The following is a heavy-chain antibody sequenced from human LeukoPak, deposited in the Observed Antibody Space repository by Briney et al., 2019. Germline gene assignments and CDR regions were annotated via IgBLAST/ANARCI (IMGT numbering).Heavy chain of an antibody. D-gene: IGHD6-6*01. Sequence: PSETLSLTCAVYGESFSGYYWSWIRQPPKKGLEWIGEINHSGSTNYNPSLKSRVTISVDTSKNQFSLKVRSVTAADTAAYYCARGHVGSYVYYYYHGIDVWGQGTTVTVSS. V-gene: IGHV4-34*01. CDR2: INHSGST. J-gene: IGHJ6*02. CDR1: GESFSGYY. CDR3: ARGHVGSYVYYYYHGIDV.